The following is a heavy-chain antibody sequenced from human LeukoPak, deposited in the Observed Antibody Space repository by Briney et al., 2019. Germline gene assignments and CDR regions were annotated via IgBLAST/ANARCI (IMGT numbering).Heavy chain of an antibody. CDR3: ARHYYDTSGYRRDYYFDY. V-gene: IGHV4-39*01. J-gene: IGHJ4*02. D-gene: IGHD3-22*01. CDR2: VRYSGTT. Sequence: SETLSLTCTVSGGSLSSTSDYWGWIRQPPGKGLEWIGSVRYSGTTYYSPSLKSRLTMSVDTSRNQFSLRLSSVTATDTAVYFCARHYYDTSGYRRDYYFDYWGQGTLVTVSS. CDR1: GGSLSSTSDY.